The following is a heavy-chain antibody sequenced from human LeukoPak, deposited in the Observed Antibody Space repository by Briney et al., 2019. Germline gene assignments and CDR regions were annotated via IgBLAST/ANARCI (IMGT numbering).Heavy chain of an antibody. V-gene: IGHV3-21*04. CDR3: AKDYLPYYGSGSYYCD. CDR2: ISSSRSYI. J-gene: IGHJ4*02. Sequence: PGGSLRLSCAASGFTFSSYTMNWVRQAPGKGLEWVSSISSSRSYIYYADSVKGRFTISRDNSKNTLYLQMNSLRAEDTAVYYCAKDYLPYYGSGSYYCDWGQGTLVTVSS. D-gene: IGHD3-10*01. CDR1: GFTFSSYT.